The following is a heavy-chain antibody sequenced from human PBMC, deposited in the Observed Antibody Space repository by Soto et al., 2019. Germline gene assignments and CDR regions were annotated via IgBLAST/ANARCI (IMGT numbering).Heavy chain of an antibody. J-gene: IGHJ5*02. V-gene: IGHV1-3*01. Sequence: GASVKVSCKASGYTFTSYAMHWVRQAPGQRLEWMGWINAGNGNTKYSQKFQGRVTITRDTSASTAYMELSSLRSEDTAVYYCARSTPLLWFADPWGQGTLVTVSS. CDR2: INAGNGNT. D-gene: IGHD3-10*01. CDR1: GYTFTSYA. CDR3: ARSTPLLWFADP.